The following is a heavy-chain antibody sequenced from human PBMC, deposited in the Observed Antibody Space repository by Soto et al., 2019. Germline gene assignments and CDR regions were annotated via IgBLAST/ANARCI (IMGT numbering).Heavy chain of an antibody. D-gene: IGHD4-17*01. CDR3: ARDAHMTTDHFDY. J-gene: IGHJ4*02. Sequence: PGGSLRLSCAASGFTFSSYSMNWVRQAPGKGLEWVSSISSSSSYIYYADSVKGRFTISRDNAKNSLYLQMNSLRAEDTAVYYCARDAHMTTDHFDYWGQGTLVTVSS. V-gene: IGHV3-21*01. CDR1: GFTFSSYS. CDR2: ISSSSSYI.